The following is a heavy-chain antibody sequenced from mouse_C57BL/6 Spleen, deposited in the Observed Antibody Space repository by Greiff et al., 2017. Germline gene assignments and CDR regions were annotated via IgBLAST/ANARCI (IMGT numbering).Heavy chain of an antibody. CDR1: GYAFTNYL. D-gene: IGHD2-3*01. J-gene: IGHJ2*01. Sequence: VQLQQSGAELVRPGTSVKVSCKASGYAFTNYLIEWVKQRPGQGLEWIGVINPGSGGTNYNEKFKGKATLTADKSSSTAYMQLSSLTSEDSAVYFWARGEDGYPFDYWGQGTTLIVSS. CDR2: INPGSGGT. CDR3: ARGEDGYPFDY. V-gene: IGHV1-54*01.